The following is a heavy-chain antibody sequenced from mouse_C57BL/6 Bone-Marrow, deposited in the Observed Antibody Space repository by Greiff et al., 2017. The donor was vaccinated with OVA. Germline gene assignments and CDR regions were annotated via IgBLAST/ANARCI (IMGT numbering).Heavy chain of an antibody. V-gene: IGHV5-12*01. CDR2: ISNGGGST. J-gene: IGHJ4*01. Sequence: EVMLVESGAGLVQPGASLKLSCAASGFTFSDYYMYWVRQTPEKRLEWVAYISNGGGSTYYPDTVKGRFTISSDNANNTLYLQVSRLKSEDTAMYYCAIHGYYDGLDYWGQGTSVTVSS. CDR1: GFTFSDYY. CDR3: AIHGYYDGLDY. D-gene: IGHD2-3*01.